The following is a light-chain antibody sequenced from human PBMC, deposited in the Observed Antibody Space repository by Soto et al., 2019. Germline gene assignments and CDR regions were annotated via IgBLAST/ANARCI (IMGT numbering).Light chain of an antibody. CDR1: QSISSW. Sequence: DIQMTQSPSTXSASVGDRVTITCRASQSISSWLAWFQQKPGTAPKLLIYDASSLESGVPSRFSGSGSGTEFTLTISRLQPDDFATYYCQHYNTYLWTFGQGTKVDIK. V-gene: IGKV1-5*01. CDR3: QHYNTYLWT. CDR2: DAS. J-gene: IGKJ1*01.